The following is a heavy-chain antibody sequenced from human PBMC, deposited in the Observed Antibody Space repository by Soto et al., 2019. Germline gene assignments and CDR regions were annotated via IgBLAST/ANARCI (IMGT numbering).Heavy chain of an antibody. CDR3: ARDPSHAYYTLFYYYDY. J-gene: IGHJ4*02. Sequence: VGSLSLSCAAAGFTFSNYGRHWGLQPPEKGLEWVSSISGSGSKTYYADSVKGRFTISRDDSKSTLYLQMNSLRAEDTTVYYCARDPSHAYYTLFYYYDYWGQGALVTVSS. CDR1: GFTFSNYG. CDR2: ISGSGSKT. D-gene: IGHD1-26*01. V-gene: IGHV3-23*01.